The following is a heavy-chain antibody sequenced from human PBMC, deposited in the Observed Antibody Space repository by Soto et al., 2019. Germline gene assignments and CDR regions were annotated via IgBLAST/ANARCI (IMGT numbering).Heavy chain of an antibody. CDR1: GFTFSSYW. Sequence: EVQLVESGGGLVQPGGSLRLSCAASGFTFSSYWMSWVRQGPGKGLEWVANIKQDGSEKYYVDSVKGRFTISRDNAKNSLYLQMNSLRAEDTAVYYCARDPDGTDPERYYYYYYMDVWGKGTTVTVSS. V-gene: IGHV3-7*01. CDR2: IKQDGSEK. J-gene: IGHJ6*03. CDR3: ARDPDGTDPERYYYYYYMDV.